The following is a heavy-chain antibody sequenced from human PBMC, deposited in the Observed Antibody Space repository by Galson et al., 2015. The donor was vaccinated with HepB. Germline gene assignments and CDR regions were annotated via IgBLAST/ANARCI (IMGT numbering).Heavy chain of an antibody. D-gene: IGHD1-14*01. CDR3: ARGVRRYFDL. Sequence: CAISEDSVSSNSVAWNWIRQSPSRGLGWLGRTYYRSKWYNDYAVSVKSRITINPDTSKNQFSLQLNSVTPEDAAVYYCARGVRRYFDLWGRGTLVIVSS. CDR2: TYYRSKWYN. V-gene: IGHV6-1*01. CDR1: EDSVSSNSVA. J-gene: IGHJ2*01.